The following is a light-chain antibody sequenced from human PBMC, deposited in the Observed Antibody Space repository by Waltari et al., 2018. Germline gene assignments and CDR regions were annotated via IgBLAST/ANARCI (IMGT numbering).Light chain of an antibody. Sequence: DIQMTQSPSSLSASLGGRVTITCRASQSISNYLNWYQQKPGRAPNLLIYAASSLQSWVPSRFSGSGSGTGFTLSISNLQPEDFATYYCQQSHSAPYTFGQGTKLEIE. V-gene: IGKV1-39*01. J-gene: IGKJ2*01. CDR1: QSISNY. CDR3: QQSHSAPYT. CDR2: AAS.